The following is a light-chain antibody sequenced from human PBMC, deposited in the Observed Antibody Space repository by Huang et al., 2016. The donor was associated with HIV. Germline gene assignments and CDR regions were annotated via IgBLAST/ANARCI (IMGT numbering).Light chain of an antibody. J-gene: IGKJ1*01. V-gene: IGKV1-27*01. CDR2: GAS. Sequence: DIQMTQSPASLSASTGAKVTLTCRASQAIGNFVAWFHQKPGKVPTVLIYGASILKSGVPSRFSGRGSGTDFLLTINNFQPEDVATYYCQRYDTAPRAFGQGTRV. CDR1: QAIGNF. CDR3: QRYDTAPRA.